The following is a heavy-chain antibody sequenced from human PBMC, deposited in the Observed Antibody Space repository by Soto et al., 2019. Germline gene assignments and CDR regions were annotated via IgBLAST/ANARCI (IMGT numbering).Heavy chain of an antibody. CDR2: IYYSGST. D-gene: IGHD6-6*01. Sequence: SETLSLTCTVSGGSISSYYWSWIRQPPGKGLEWIGYIYYSGSTNYNPSLKSRVTISVDTSKNQFSLKLSSVTAADTAVYYCAKSSIAAPGYFDYWGQGTLVTSPQ. J-gene: IGHJ4*02. CDR3: AKSSIAAPGYFDY. CDR1: GGSISSYY. V-gene: IGHV4-59*01.